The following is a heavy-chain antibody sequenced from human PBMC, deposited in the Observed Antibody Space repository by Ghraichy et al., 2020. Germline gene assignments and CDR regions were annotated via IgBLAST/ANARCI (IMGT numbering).Heavy chain of an antibody. V-gene: IGHV5-51*01. CDR1: GYSFTSYW. CDR2: IYPGDSDT. D-gene: IGHD1-26*01. Sequence: GESLNISCKGSGYSFTSYWIGWVRQMPGKGLEWMGIIYPGDSDTRYSPSFQGQVTISADKSISTAYLQWSSLKASDTAMYYCARHVIVVGATRSGMDVWGQGTTVTVSS. CDR3: ARHVIVVGATRSGMDV. J-gene: IGHJ6*02.